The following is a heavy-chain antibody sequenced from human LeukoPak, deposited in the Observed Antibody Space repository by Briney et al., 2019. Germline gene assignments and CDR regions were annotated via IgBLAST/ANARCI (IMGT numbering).Heavy chain of an antibody. D-gene: IGHD3-16*01. Sequence: PSETLSLTCAVYGVSFSDYSWSWLRQTPEKGLEWIGEINHSGSTNYNPSLKSRVIMSVDTSKNQFSVKSRSVTAADTAVYYCARHGVVTWFDPWGQGTLVTVSS. CDR1: GVSFSDYS. CDR3: ARHGVVTWFDP. J-gene: IGHJ5*02. CDR2: INHSGST. V-gene: IGHV4-34*01.